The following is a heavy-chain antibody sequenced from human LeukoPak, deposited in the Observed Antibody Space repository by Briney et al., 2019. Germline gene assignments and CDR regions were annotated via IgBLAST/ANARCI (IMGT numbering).Heavy chain of an antibody. CDR2: IGGSGGST. J-gene: IGHJ4*02. V-gene: IGHV3-23*01. D-gene: IGHD2-2*01. CDR1: GFTFSSYA. CDR3: AKRLYQLPEGSFDY. Sequence: GGSLRLSCAASGFTFSSYAMSWVRQAPGKGLGWVSAIGGSGGSTYYADSVKGRFTISRDNSKNTLYLQMNSLRAEDTAVYYCAKRLYQLPEGSFDYWGQGTLVTVSS.